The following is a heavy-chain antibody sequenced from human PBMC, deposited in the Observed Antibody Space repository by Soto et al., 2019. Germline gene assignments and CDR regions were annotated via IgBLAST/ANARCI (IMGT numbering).Heavy chain of an antibody. V-gene: IGHV1-3*01. D-gene: IGHD2-15*01. CDR3: ARGIATGQLDP. CDR2: INPDNGNT. Sequence: ASVKVSCKASGYTFTRYTMNWVRQAPGQRLEWMGWINPDNGNTKSSQKFQDRVIITRDTSASTAYMDLSSLRSEDTAVYYCARGIATGQLDPWGQGTLVTAPQ. J-gene: IGHJ5*02. CDR1: GYTFTRYT.